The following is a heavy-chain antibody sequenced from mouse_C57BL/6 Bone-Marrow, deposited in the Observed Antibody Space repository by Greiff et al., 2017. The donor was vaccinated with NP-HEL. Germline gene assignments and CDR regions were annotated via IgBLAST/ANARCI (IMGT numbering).Heavy chain of an antibody. D-gene: IGHD3-3*01. CDR2: IDPENGDT. V-gene: IGHV14-4*01. J-gene: IGHJ2*01. CDR1: GFNIKDDY. CDR3: TTEGRGY. Sequence: EVQLKESGAELVRPGASVKLSCTASGFNIKDDYMHWVKQRPEQGLEWIGWIDPENGDTEYASKFQGKATITADTSSNTAYLQLSSLTSEDTAVYYCTTEGRGYWGQGTTLTVSS.